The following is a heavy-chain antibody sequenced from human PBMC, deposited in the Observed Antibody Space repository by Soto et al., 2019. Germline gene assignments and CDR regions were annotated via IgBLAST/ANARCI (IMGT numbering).Heavy chain of an antibody. CDR2: ISSRSTTI. CDR3: ARDCGKGYGMDV. J-gene: IGHJ6*02. CDR1: GFTFTNYN. V-gene: IGHV3-48*02. Sequence: GGSLRLSCAASGFTFTNYNMNWVRQAPGKGLEWVSYISSRSTTIYYADSVKGRFTISRDNAKNSLYLQMNSLRDEDTAVYYCARDCGKGYGMDVWGQGSTVTVSS.